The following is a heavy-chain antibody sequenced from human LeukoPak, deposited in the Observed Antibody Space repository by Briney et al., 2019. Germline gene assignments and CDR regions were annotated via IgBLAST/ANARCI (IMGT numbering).Heavy chain of an antibody. V-gene: IGHV3-23*01. Sequence: PGGSLRLSCAASRFTFSSYAMSWVRQAPGKGLEWVSAISGSGGSTYYADSVKGRFTISRDNSKNTLYLQMNSLRAEDTGVSHCEARYYDFWSGYYTDGYYYYMDVWGKGTTVTVSS. D-gene: IGHD3-3*01. CDR3: EARYYDFWSGYYTDGYYYYMDV. CDR2: ISGSGGST. CDR1: RFTFSSYA. J-gene: IGHJ6*03.